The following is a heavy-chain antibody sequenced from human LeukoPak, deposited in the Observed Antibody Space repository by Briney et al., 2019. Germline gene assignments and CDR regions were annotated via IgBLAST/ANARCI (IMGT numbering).Heavy chain of an antibody. Sequence: SVKVSCKASGGTFSSYAISWVRQAPGQGLEWMGRIIPILGIANYAQKFQGRVTITADKSTSTAYMELSSLRSEDTAVYYCVGPQPACNGGSCFGYWGQGTLVTVSS. V-gene: IGHV1-69*04. D-gene: IGHD2-15*01. J-gene: IGHJ4*02. CDR3: VGPQPACNGGSCFGY. CDR2: IIPILGIA. CDR1: GGTFSSYA.